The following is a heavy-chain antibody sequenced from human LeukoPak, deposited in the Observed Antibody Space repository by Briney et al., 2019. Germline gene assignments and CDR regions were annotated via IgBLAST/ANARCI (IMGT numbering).Heavy chain of an antibody. J-gene: IGHJ4*02. V-gene: IGHV4-39*07. D-gene: IGHD3-16*01. CDR1: GGSISSSSYY. CDR2: IYYSGST. Sequence: SETLSLTCTVSGGSISSSSYYWGWIRQPPGKGLEWIGSIYYSGSTYYNPSLKSRVTISVDTSKNQFSLKLSSVTAADTAVYYCASRSLDGDYFDYWGQGTLVTVSS. CDR3: ASRSLDGDYFDY.